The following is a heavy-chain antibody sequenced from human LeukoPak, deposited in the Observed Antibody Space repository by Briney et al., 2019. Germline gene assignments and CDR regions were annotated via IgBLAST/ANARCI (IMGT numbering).Heavy chain of an antibody. Sequence: SVKVSCKASGGTFSSYAISWVRQAPGQGLEWMGRIIPILGIANYAQKFQGRVTITADKSTSTAYMELSSLRSEDTAVYYCARGLGHYYYYYTDVWGKGTTVTVSS. CDR2: IIPILGIA. V-gene: IGHV1-69*04. CDR3: ARGLGHYYYYYTDV. CDR1: GGTFSSYA. J-gene: IGHJ6*03. D-gene: IGHD7-27*01.